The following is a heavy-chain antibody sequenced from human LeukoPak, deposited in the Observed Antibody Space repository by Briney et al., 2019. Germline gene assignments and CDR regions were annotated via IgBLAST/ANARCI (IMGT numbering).Heavy chain of an antibody. D-gene: IGHD3-10*01. CDR3: ARDTGYGSGSFDY. Sequence: GGSLRLSCAAAGFTFSSYAMSWVRQAPGKGLEWVSLIYTGGTTYYADSVKGRFTISRDKTKNTLYLQMNSLRAEDTAVYYCARDTGYGSGSFDYWGQGTLVTVSS. V-gene: IGHV3-53*01. J-gene: IGHJ4*02. CDR2: IYTGGTT. CDR1: GFTFSSYA.